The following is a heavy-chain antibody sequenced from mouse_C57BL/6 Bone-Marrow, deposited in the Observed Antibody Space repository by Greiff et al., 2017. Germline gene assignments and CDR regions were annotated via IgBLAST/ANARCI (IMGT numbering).Heavy chain of an antibody. CDR2: IYPRSGNT. D-gene: IGHD1-2*01. J-gene: IGHJ1*03. V-gene: IGHV1-81*01. CDR3: ARGYYGVWYFDV. Sequence: VQLQQSGAELARPGASVKLSCKASGYTFTSYGISWVKQRTGQGLEWIGEIYPRSGNTYYNEKFKGKATLTADKSSSTAYLKLRSLTSDDSAVYFCARGYYGVWYFDVWGTGTTVTVSS. CDR1: GYTFTSYG.